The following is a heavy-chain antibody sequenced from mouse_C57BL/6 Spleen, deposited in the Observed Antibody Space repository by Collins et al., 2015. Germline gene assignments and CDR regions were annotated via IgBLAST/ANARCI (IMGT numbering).Heavy chain of an antibody. CDR1: GFTFSDYY. CDR2: INYDGSST. CDR3: ARGYYGNYGYYAMDY. Sequence: EVKLVESEGGLVQPGSSMKLSCTASGFTFSDYYMAWVRQVPEKGLEWVANINYDGSSTYYLDSLKSRFIISRDNAKNILYLQMSSLKSEDTATYYCARGYYGNYGYYAMDYWGQGTSVTVSS. J-gene: IGHJ4*01. V-gene: IGHV5-16*01. D-gene: IGHD2-1*01.